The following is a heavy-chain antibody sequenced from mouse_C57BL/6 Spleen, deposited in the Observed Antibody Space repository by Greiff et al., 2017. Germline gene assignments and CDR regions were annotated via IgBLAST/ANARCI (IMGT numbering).Heavy chain of an antibody. V-gene: IGHV1-59*01. CDR1: GYTFTSYW. Sequence: QVQLQQPGAELVRPGTSVKLSCKASGYTFTSYWMHWVKLRPGQGLEWIGVIDPSDSYTNYNQKFKGKATLTVDTSSSTAYMQLSSLTSEDSAVYYCARRLLFPNTFDYWGQGTTLTVSS. CDR2: IDPSDSYT. CDR3: ARRLLFPNTFDY. J-gene: IGHJ2*01. D-gene: IGHD2-1*01.